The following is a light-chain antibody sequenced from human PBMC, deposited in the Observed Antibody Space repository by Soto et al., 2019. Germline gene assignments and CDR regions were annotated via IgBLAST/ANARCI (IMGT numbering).Light chain of an antibody. J-gene: IGKJ1*01. V-gene: IGKV1-5*01. CDR3: QQYNNFPGT. Sequence: DIQMTQSPSTLSASVGDRITITCRASQSVSAWVAWYQQKPGKAPKVVIYDASSLESGVPSRFVGSRSGTEFTLTINSLQPDDSATYYCQQYNNFPGTFGQGTTVEIK. CDR1: QSVSAW. CDR2: DAS.